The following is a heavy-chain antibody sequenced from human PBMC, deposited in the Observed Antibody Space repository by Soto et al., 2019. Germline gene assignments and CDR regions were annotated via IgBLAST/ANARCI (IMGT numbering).Heavy chain of an antibody. CDR1: GFIFSRYA. Sequence: EVQLLESGGGVVQPGGSLRLSCAASGFIFSRYAMSWVRQAPGKGLEWVSVIGGGGDDTYYADSVKGRFTISRDNSKHTLYLQMNSLRGEDRAVYYCVMRHRDGYTPVRTVFDPWGPGTLVTVSS. D-gene: IGHD5-12*01. V-gene: IGHV3-23*01. CDR3: VMRHRDGYTPVRTVFDP. CDR2: IGGGGDDT. J-gene: IGHJ5*02.